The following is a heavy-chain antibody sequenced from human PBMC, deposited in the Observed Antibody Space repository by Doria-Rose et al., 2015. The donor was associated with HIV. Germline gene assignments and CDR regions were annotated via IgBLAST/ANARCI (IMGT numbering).Heavy chain of an antibody. V-gene: IGHV4-34*01. CDR1: GGSFSGYY. Sequence: QVQLQQWDAGLVKPSETLSLTCAVFGGSFSGYYWSWIRQPPGKGLEWIGEINHSGSTIYKTSLKSRVTISLDTSKTLFSRKLSSVTAADTAVYYCARGLLRGGWNDVDYYYGMDVWGQGTTVTVSS. D-gene: IGHD1-1*01. CDR3: ARGLLRGGWNDVDYYYGMDV. CDR2: INHSGST. J-gene: IGHJ6*02.